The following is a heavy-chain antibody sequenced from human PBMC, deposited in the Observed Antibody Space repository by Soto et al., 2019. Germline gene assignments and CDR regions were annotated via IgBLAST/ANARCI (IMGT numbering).Heavy chain of an antibody. J-gene: IGHJ6*03. CDR2: ISAYNGNT. CDR1: GYTFTSYG. D-gene: IGHD2-2*02. V-gene: IGHV1-18*01. CDR3: ARAIQTDYYYYCCDMDV. Sequence: QVQLVQSGAEVKKPGASVKVSCKASGYTFTSYGISWVRQAPGQGLEWMGWISAYNGNTNYAQKLQGRVTITTDTSTSTAYKELRSLRSDDTAVYYCARAIQTDYYYYCCDMDVWGKGTTVTVSS.